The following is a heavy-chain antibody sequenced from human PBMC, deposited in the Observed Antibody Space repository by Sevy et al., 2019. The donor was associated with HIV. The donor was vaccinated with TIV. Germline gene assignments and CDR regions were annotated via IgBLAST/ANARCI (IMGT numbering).Heavy chain of an antibody. CDR3: VKDDASSRFRYGHLDY. D-gene: IGHD4-17*01. V-gene: IGHV3-23*01. Sequence: GGSLRLSCLASGFTFNYYGFNWVRQAPGKGLEWVSAVSGLGETTHYADSVKGRFTISRDNSKNTLFLQMNSLRVEDTPIYYCVKDDASSRFRYGHLDYWGQGTLVTVSS. CDR2: VSGLGETT. J-gene: IGHJ4*02. CDR1: GFTFNYYG.